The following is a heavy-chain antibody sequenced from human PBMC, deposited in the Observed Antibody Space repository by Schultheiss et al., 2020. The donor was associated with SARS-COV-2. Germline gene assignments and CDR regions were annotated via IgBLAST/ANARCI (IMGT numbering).Heavy chain of an antibody. V-gene: IGHV4-39*07. CDR1: GFTFSSYW. Sequence: ESLKISCAASGFTFSSYWMNWVRQAPGKGLEWIGSIYYSGSTYYNPSLKSRVTISVDTSKNQFSLKLSSVTAADTAVYYCARSVAAGIFLDYWGQGTLVTVSS. J-gene: IGHJ4*02. D-gene: IGHD6-13*01. CDR3: ARSVAAGIFLDY. CDR2: IYYSGST.